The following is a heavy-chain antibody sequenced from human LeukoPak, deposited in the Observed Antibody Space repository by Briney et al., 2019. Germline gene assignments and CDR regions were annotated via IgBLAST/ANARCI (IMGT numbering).Heavy chain of an antibody. CDR1: GFTLSSYA. J-gene: IGHJ4*02. CDR2: ISYDGSNK. V-gene: IGHV3-30*04. CDR3: ARDRKGGFDY. D-gene: IGHD1-14*01. Sequence: GGSLRLSCAASGFTLSSYAMHWVRQAPGKGLEWVAVISYDGSNKYYADSVKGRFTISRDNSKNTLFLQMNSLRAEDTSVYYCARDRKGGFDYWGQGTLVTVSS.